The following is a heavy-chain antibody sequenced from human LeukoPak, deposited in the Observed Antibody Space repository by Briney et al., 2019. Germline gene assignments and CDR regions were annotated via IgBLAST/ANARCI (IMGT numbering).Heavy chain of an antibody. Sequence: ASVKVSCKASGGTFSSYAISWVRQAPGQGLEWMGGIIPIFGTANYAQKFQGRVTITADESTSTAYMELSSLRSEDTAVYYCARDLGEYSSGWYPLGYWGQGTLVTVSS. V-gene: IGHV1-69*13. CDR1: GGTFSSYA. CDR2: IIPIFGTA. CDR3: ARDLGEYSSGWYPLGY. D-gene: IGHD6-19*01. J-gene: IGHJ4*02.